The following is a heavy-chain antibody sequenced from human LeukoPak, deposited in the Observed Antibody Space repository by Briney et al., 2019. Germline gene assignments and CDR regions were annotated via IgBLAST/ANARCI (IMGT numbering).Heavy chain of an antibody. D-gene: IGHD6-13*01. CDR1: GFTFSDYY. V-gene: IGHV3-11*05. CDR3: AKDREAAAGTGGFFDY. Sequence: PGGSLRLSCAASGFTFSDYYMSWIRQAPGKGLEWVPFTISRDNAKNSLALQMNSLRAEDTAVYYCAKDREAAAGTGGFFDYWGQGTLVTVSS. J-gene: IGHJ4*02.